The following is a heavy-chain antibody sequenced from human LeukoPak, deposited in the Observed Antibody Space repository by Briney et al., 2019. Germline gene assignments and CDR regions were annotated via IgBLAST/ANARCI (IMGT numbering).Heavy chain of an antibody. CDR1: GGSFSGYY. V-gene: IGHV4-34*01. J-gene: IGHJ5*02. D-gene: IGHD3-10*01. Sequence: SETLSLTCAVYGGSFSGYYWSWIHQPPGKGLEWIGEINHSGSTNYNPSLKSRVTISVDTSKNQFSLKLSSVTAAGTAVYYCARRLTYYYGSGSLCGYSYGYIYCGGWFDPWGQGTLVTVSS. CDR2: INHSGST. CDR3: ARRLTYYYGSGSLCGYSYGYIYCGGWFDP.